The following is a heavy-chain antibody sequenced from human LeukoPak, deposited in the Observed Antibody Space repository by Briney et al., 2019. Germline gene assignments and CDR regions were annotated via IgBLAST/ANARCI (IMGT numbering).Heavy chain of an antibody. CDR1: GFTFSSYA. Sequence: GGSLRLSCAASGFTFSSYAMSWVRQAPGKGLEWVSAISGSGGSTYYADSVKGRFTISRDNSKNTLYLQMNSLRAGDTAVYYCAKVRHDFWSGYYRYWGQGTLVTVSS. CDR3: AKVRHDFWSGYYRY. J-gene: IGHJ4*02. V-gene: IGHV3-23*01. D-gene: IGHD3-3*01. CDR2: ISGSGGST.